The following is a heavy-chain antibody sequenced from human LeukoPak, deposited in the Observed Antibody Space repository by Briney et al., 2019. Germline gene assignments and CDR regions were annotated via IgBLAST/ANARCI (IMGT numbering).Heavy chain of an antibody. J-gene: IGHJ4*02. CDR1: GYSISSDNY. V-gene: IGHV4-38-2*01. D-gene: IGHD3-22*01. Sequence: PSETLSLTCAVSGYSISSDNYWGWIRQPPGKGLEWIGSLHYSGSTSYNPSLKSRVTISVDMSKNHFSLKLRSVTAADTAVYYCARIITYYFDSSGYSYFDSWGQGTLVTASS. CDR2: LHYSGST. CDR3: ARIITYYFDSSGYSYFDS.